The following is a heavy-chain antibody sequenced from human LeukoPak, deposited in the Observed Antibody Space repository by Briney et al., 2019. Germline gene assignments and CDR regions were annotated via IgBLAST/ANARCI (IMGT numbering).Heavy chain of an antibody. CDR1: GYTFISYA. CDR3: ARGGQGTHVPDY. CDR2: INPGNGNT. V-gene: IGHV1-3*01. Sequence: GASVKVSCKASGYTFISYAMHWVRQAPGQSLEWMGWINPGNGNTKHSQKFQGRVTITIDTSASITYMELSSLRSDDTAVYYCARGGQGTHVPDYWGQGTLVTVSS. D-gene: IGHD3/OR15-3a*01. J-gene: IGHJ4*02.